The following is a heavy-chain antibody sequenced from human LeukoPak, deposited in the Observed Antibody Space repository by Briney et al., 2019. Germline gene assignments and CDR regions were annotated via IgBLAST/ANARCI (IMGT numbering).Heavy chain of an antibody. Sequence: SETLSLTCTVPGGSISSGSYYWSWIRQPAGKGLEWIGRIYTSGSTNYNPSLKSRVTISVDTSKNQFSLKLSSVTAADTAVYYCARGWFADCTNGVCYTKEFDYWGQGTLVTVSS. CDR3: ARGWFADCTNGVCYTKEFDY. D-gene: IGHD2-8*01. V-gene: IGHV4-61*02. CDR2: IYTSGST. J-gene: IGHJ4*02. CDR1: GGSISSGSYY.